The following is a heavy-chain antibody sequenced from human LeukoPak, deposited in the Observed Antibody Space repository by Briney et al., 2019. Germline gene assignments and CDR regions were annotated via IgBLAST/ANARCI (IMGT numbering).Heavy chain of an antibody. Sequence: ASVKVSCKASGYTFTTYAIHWERQAPGQRLEWMGWINTGNGNTKYSQKFQGRVTITRDTSASTAYMALSSLRFEDTAIYYCARVYRERSYFDYWGQGTLVTVSS. CDR2: INTGNGNT. CDR1: GYTFTTYA. V-gene: IGHV1-3*04. J-gene: IGHJ4*02. CDR3: ARVYRERSYFDY. D-gene: IGHD4-11*01.